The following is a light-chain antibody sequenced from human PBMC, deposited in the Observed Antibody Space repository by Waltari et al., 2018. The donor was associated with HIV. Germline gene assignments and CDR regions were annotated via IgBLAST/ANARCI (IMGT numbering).Light chain of an antibody. CDR2: VVS. V-gene: IGLV2-11*01. CDR3: GSDAGTYTFVV. CDR1: SSDVGSYNY. J-gene: IGLJ2*01. Sequence: QSALTQPRSLSGSPGQSVPISCTGTSSDVGSYNYVSWYQHHPGKAPNLILYVVSERPSRVPDRFSGSRSGNTASLTLSGLQAEDEADYYGGSDAGTYTFVVFGGGTKLTVL.